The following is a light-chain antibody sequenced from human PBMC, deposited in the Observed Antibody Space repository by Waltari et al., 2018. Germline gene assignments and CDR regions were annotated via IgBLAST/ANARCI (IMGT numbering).Light chain of an antibody. Sequence: EIVMTQSPATLSVSTGERATLSCRASQSVNSNLAWYQQKPGQAPRLLIYGASTRATGIPARFSGSGSGTDFTLTISSLQSEDFAVYYCQQYNNWPLTFGGGTKVEIK. V-gene: IGKV3-15*01. CDR2: GAS. CDR3: QQYNNWPLT. CDR1: QSVNSN. J-gene: IGKJ4*01.